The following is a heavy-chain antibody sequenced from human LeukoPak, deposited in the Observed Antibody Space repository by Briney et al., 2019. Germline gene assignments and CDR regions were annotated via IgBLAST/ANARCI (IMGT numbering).Heavy chain of an antibody. CDR2: INPNSGGT. V-gene: IGHV1-2*06. D-gene: IGHD3-16*02. Sequence: ASVKVSCKASGYTFTGYYMHWVRQAPGQGLEWMGRINPNSGGTNYAQKFQGRVTMTRDTSISTAYMELSRLRSEDTAVYYCARGYDYVWGSYRPDWGQGTLVTVSS. J-gene: IGHJ4*02. CDR1: GYTFTGYY. CDR3: ARGYDYVWGSYRPD.